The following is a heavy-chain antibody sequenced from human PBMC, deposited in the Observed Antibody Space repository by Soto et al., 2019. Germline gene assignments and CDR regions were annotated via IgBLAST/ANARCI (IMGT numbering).Heavy chain of an antibody. V-gene: IGHV3-74*01. CDR2: INSDGRST. Sequence: GSLRLSCAASGFTFSSYCMHWVRQAPGKGLVWVSRINSDGRSTTYADSVKGRFTISRDNAKNTLYLQMNSLSAEDTAVYFCAKGYSGYDYANWGQGSLVTVSS. D-gene: IGHD5-12*01. CDR3: AKGYSGYDYAN. J-gene: IGHJ4*02. CDR1: GFTFSSYC.